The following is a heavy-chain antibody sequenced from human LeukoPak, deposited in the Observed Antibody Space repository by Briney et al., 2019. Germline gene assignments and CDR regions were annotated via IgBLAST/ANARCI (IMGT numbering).Heavy chain of an antibody. V-gene: IGHV1-2*02. Sequence: GASVKVSCKASGYTFTGYYMHWVRQAPGQGLEWMGWINPNSGGTNYAQKFQGRVTMTRDTSISTAYMELSRLRSDDTAVYYCARASGSYGLDFDYWGQGTLVTVSS. CDR1: GYTFTGYY. CDR2: INPNSGGT. J-gene: IGHJ4*02. D-gene: IGHD1-26*01. CDR3: ARASGSYGLDFDY.